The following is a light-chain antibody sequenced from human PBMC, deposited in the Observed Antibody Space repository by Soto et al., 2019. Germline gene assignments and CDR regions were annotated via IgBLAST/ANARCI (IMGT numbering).Light chain of an antibody. CDR1: ENINTD. J-gene: IGKJ2*01. V-gene: IGKV1-39*01. Sequence: DIQMTQSPSSLSASVEDRVTITCRASENINTDLNWFQQKPGTAPKLLIFAASGLQSWVPSRFSDSGSGTEFTLTISSLQPDDIATYFCQQSYSLPYTFGQGTKLEIK. CDR2: AAS. CDR3: QQSYSLPYT.